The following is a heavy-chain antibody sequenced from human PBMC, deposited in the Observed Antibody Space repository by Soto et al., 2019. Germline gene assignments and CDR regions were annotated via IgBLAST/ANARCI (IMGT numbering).Heavy chain of an antibody. D-gene: IGHD2-15*01. CDR3: ARRLTLGSFNI. J-gene: IGHJ3*02. Sequence: EEQLVQSGAEVMKPGESLKISCKGSGYTFGTYWIGWVRQMPGKGLEWLGIIYPGDSDTRYSPSFQGQVTMSADKSISTAYLQWSSLKASDTAMYYCARRLTLGSFNIWGQGTMVTVSA. CDR2: IYPGDSDT. CDR1: GYTFGTYW. V-gene: IGHV5-51*01.